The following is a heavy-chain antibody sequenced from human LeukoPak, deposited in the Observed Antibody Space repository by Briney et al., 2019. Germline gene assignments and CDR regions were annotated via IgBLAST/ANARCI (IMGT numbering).Heavy chain of an antibody. Sequence: ASVKVSCKASGYTFTSYAMNWVRQAPGQGLEWMGWINTNTGNPTYAQGFTGRFVFSLDTSVSTAYLQISSLKAEDTAVYYCARPAGLPSDYYYYGMDVWGQGTTVTVSS. D-gene: IGHD3-10*01. CDR1: GYTFTSYA. V-gene: IGHV7-4-1*02. J-gene: IGHJ6*02. CDR2: INTNTGNP. CDR3: ARPAGLPSDYYYYGMDV.